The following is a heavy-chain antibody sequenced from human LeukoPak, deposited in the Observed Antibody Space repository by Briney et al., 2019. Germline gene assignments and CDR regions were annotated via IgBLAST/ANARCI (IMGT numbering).Heavy chain of an antibody. J-gene: IGHJ4*02. CDR2: MKRDGSEE. V-gene: IGHV3-7*03. CDR3: ARDKIVGATVLDY. CDR1: GFTFSTYW. Sequence: GGSLRLSCAASGFTFSTYWMSWVRQAPGKGLEWVANMKRDGSEEYYVDSVKGRFTISRDNAKNSLYLQMNSLRAEDTAVYYCARDKIVGATVLDYWGQGSLVTVSS. D-gene: IGHD1-26*01.